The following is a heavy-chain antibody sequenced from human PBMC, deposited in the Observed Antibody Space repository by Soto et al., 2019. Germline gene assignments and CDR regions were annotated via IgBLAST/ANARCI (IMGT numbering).Heavy chain of an antibody. CDR2: ISNTGGGT. V-gene: IGHV3-23*01. J-gene: IGHJ4*02. CDR1: GFTFNNYA. Sequence: GGSLRLSCAASGFTFNNYAMDWVRQAPGMGLEWVATISNTGGGTYYADSVKGRFTISRDNSKNTLYLQMSSLRVEDTAVYYCAKDRLAGNFDYWGQGTQVTVSS. CDR3: AKDRLAGNFDY.